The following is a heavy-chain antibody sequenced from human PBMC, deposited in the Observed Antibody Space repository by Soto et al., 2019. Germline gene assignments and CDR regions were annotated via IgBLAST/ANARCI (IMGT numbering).Heavy chain of an antibody. CDR2: IIPIFGTA. D-gene: IGHD2-21*02. V-gene: IGHV1-69*01. J-gene: IGHJ3*02. CDR1: GGTFSSYA. CDR3: ARDLGLPDSDAFDI. Sequence: QVQLVQSGAEVKKPGSSVKVSCKASGGTFSSYAISWVRQAPGQGLEWVGGIIPIFGTANYAQKFQGRVTITADESTSTAYMELSSLRTEDTAVYYCARDLGLPDSDAFDIWCQGTLVTVSS.